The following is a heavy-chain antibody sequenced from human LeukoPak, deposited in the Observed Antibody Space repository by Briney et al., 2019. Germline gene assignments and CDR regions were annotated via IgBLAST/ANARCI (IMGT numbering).Heavy chain of an antibody. Sequence: PGGSLRLSCAASGFTFSSYWMSWVRQAPGKGLEWVAHIKQDGSEKYYVDSVRGRFTISRDNANNSLFLQMHSLRVEDTAMYYCASGDSSGWYEFGYWGQGTLVTVSS. D-gene: IGHD6-19*01. V-gene: IGHV3-7*01. CDR2: IKQDGSEK. CDR1: GFTFSSYW. J-gene: IGHJ4*02. CDR3: ASGDSSGWYEFGY.